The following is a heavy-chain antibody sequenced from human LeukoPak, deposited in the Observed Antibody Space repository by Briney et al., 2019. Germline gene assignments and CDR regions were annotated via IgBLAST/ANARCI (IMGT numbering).Heavy chain of an antibody. CDR1: GFTFSNYA. D-gene: IGHD3-16*01. V-gene: IGHV3-23*01. Sequence: GGSLRLSCVVSGFTFSNYAMNWVRQAPGKGLGCVSTISTSGGSTYYADSVKGRFTISRDISKNTLFLQMSSLRAEDTAVYYCARGYGGGFDNWGQGTLVTVSS. CDR2: ISTSGGST. J-gene: IGHJ4*02. CDR3: ARGYGGGFDN.